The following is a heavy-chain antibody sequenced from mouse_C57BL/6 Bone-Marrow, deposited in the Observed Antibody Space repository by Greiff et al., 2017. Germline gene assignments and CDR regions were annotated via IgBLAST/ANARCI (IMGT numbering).Heavy chain of an antibody. V-gene: IGHV1-26*01. CDR1: GYTFTDYY. CDR2: INPNNGGT. J-gene: IGHJ2*01. D-gene: IGHD1-1*01. Sequence: EVQLQQSGPELVKPGASVKISCKASGYTFTDYYMNWVKQSHGKSLEWIGDINPNNGGTSYNQKFKGKGTLTVDKSSSTAYMELRSLTSEDSAVYYCARRAYYYGSSYDYFDYWGQGTTLTVSS. CDR3: ARRAYYYGSSYDYFDY.